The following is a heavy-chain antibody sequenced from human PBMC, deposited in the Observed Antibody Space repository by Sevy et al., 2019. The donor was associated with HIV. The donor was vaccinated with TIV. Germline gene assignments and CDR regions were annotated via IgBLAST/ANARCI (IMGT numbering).Heavy chain of an antibody. CDR1: GFTFDEHA. CDR2: IRWNGGSV. Sequence: GGSLRLSCRTFGFTFDEHAMHWVRQVPGKGLEWVSGIRWNGGSVAHADSVKGRFTISRDNTKSSLSLQMNGLRPEDTAVYYCAKSKVASVYHYYGMDVWGHGTTVTVSS. J-gene: IGHJ6*02. V-gene: IGHV3-9*01. CDR3: AKSKVASVYHYYGMDV.